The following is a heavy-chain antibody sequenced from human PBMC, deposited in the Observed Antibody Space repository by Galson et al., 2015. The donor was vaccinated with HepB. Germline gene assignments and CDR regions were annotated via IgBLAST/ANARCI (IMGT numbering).Heavy chain of an antibody. V-gene: IGHV3-30*04. J-gene: IGHJ6*02. Sequence: SLRLSCAAHEFTFNIYAMHWVRQAPGKGLEWVAAISFDGKNKYYADAVKGRFTVSRDNAKNTLYLQMNSLRSEDTAVYFCARDKETERFMEYLFESYYGMDVWGQGTTVTVSS. CDR2: ISFDGKNK. CDR1: EFTFNIYA. CDR3: ARDKETERFMEYLFESYYGMDV. D-gene: IGHD3-3*01.